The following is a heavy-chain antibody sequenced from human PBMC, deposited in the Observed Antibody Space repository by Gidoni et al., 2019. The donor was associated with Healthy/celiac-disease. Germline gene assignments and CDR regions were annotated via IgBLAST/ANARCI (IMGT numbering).Heavy chain of an antibody. J-gene: IGHJ3*02. Sequence: EVQLLESGGGLVQPGGSLRLSCAASGFTFSSYAMSWVRQAPGKGLEWVSAISGSGGSTYYADSVKGRFTISRDNSKNTLYLQMNSLRTEDTAAYYCAKGLRSWYYDSSGYYPKTDAFDIWGQGTMVTVSS. D-gene: IGHD3-22*01. V-gene: IGHV3-23*01. CDR2: ISGSGGST. CDR3: AKGLRSWYYDSSGYYPKTDAFDI. CDR1: GFTFSSYA.